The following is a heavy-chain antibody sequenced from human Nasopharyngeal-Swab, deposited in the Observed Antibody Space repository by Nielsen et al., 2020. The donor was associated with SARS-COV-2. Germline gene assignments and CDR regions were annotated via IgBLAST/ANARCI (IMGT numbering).Heavy chain of an antibody. V-gene: IGHV3-23*03. CDR1: GFTFSSYA. CDR3: ARDRYYDFWSGSNEGWYFDL. D-gene: IGHD3-3*01. CDR2: IYSGGSST. J-gene: IGHJ2*01. Sequence: GESLKISCAASGFTFSSYAMSWVRQAPGKGLEWVSVIYSGGSSTYYADSVKGRFTISRDNSKNTLYLQMNSLRAEDTAVYYCARDRYYDFWSGSNEGWYFDLWGRGTLVTVSS.